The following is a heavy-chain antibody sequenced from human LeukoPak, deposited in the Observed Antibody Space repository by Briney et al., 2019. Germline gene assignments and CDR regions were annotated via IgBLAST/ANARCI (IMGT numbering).Heavy chain of an antibody. CDR3: ARDTEDCSSTSCPYYYYYYMDV. Sequence: SVKVSCKASGGTFSSYAISWVRQAPGQGLEWMGGIIPISGTANYAQKFQGRVTITADESTSTAYMELSSLRSEDTAVYYCARDTEDCSSTSCPYYYYYYMDVWGKGTTVTVSS. J-gene: IGHJ6*03. CDR2: IIPISGTA. D-gene: IGHD2-2*01. V-gene: IGHV1-69*01. CDR1: GGTFSSYA.